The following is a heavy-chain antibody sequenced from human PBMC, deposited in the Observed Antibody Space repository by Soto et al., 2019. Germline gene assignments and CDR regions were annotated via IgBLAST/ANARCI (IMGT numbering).Heavy chain of an antibody. CDR1: GYTFTSYA. D-gene: IGHD6-19*01. J-gene: IGHJ4*02. CDR3: ARVITPGIAVADDYFDY. Sequence: ASVKVSCKASGYTFTSYAMHWVRQAPGQRLEWMGWINAGNGNTKYSQKFQGRVTINRDTSASTAYMELSSLSSEDTAVYYCARVITPGIAVADDYFDYWGQGTLVTVSS. CDR2: INAGNGNT. V-gene: IGHV1-3*01.